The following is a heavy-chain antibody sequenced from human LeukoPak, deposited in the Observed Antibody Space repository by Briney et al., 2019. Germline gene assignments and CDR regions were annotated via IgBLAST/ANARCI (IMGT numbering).Heavy chain of an antibody. CDR2: ISSSSRNT. CDR3: ARGGTFGVDISDY. D-gene: IGHD3-3*01. Sequence: GGSLRLSCAVSGFTFSTYSMTWVRQAPGKGLEWVSSISSSSRNTYYADSVKGRFTISRDNAKNSLYLQMNSLRAEDTAVYYCARGGTFGVDISDYWGQGTLVTFSS. J-gene: IGHJ4*02. V-gene: IGHV3-21*01. CDR1: GFTFSTYS.